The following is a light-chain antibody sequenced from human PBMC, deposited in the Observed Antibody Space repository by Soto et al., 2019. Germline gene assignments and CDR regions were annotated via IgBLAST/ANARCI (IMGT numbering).Light chain of an antibody. CDR2: LAS. J-gene: IGKJ5*01. CDR1: QSLQHSNGYNY. V-gene: IGKV2-28*01. CDR3: MQGVQRAPIT. Sequence: DIVMTQSPLSLPVTPGEPASISCRSSQSLQHSNGYNYLDWYFQKPGQSPQLLIHLASNRASGVPVRLSGCGSGTDFTLNISSVEAEDVGLYYCMQGVQRAPITFGQGTRLEIK.